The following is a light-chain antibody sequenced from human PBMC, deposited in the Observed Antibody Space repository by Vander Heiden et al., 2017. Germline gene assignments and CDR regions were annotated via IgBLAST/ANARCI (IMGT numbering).Light chain of an antibody. J-gene: IGKJ4*01. CDR2: DAT. CDR3: QQRSNWPPFT. Sequence: EIVLTQSPATLSLSPGERATLSCRASQSVSSYLAWYQQKPGQAPRILIYDATNRATGIPARFSGSGSGTDFTLTISSLEPEDFAVYYCQQRSNWPPFTFGGGTKVEIK. V-gene: IGKV3-11*01. CDR1: QSVSSY.